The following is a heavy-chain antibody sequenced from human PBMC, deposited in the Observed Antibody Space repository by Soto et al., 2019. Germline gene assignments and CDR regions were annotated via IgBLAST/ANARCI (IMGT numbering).Heavy chain of an antibody. D-gene: IGHD3-16*01. CDR3: AREGAASYSYYYGTDV. Sequence: SETLSLTCTVSGGSISSADCYWREFRHSPGKGLEWLGYIDYSGSTYYNPSLKSRVTISVDTSKNQFSLKLNSVTAADTAVYYCAREGAASYSYYYGTDVWGQGTTVTVSS. V-gene: IGHV4-30-4*01. J-gene: IGHJ6*02. CDR2: IDYSGST. CDR1: GGSISSADCY.